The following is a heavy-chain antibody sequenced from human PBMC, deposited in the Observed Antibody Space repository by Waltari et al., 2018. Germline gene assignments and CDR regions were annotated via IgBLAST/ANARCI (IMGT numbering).Heavy chain of an antibody. J-gene: IGHJ4*02. V-gene: IGHV4-39*07. Sequence: QLQLQESGPGLVKPSETRSLTRTVSGGSLSSSSYYLGWIRQPPGKGLEWIGSIDYSGSTYYNPSLKSRVTISVDTSKNQFSLKLSSVTAADTAVYYCARGPLVVRGDIYFDYWGQGTLVTVSS. CDR2: IDYSGST. D-gene: IGHD3-10*01. CDR1: GGSLSSSSYY. CDR3: ARGPLVVRGDIYFDY.